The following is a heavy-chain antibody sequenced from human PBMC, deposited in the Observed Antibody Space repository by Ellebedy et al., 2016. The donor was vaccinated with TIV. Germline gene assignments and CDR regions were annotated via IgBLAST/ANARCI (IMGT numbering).Heavy chain of an antibody. CDR1: GGSISIYY. V-gene: IGHV4-59*01. CDR2: IYNSGST. D-gene: IGHD3-10*01. J-gene: IGHJ5*02. Sequence: SETLSLXXTVSGGSISIYYWSWIRQPPGKGLEWIGYIYNSGSTKYNPSLKSRVTMSVDTSKNQFSLKLSSVTAADTAVYYCAKLIRGPWRFDPWGQGILVTVSS. CDR3: AKLIRGPWRFDP.